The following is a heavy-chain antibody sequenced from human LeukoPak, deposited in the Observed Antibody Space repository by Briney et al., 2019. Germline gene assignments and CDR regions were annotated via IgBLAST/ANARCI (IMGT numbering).Heavy chain of an antibody. CDR1: GYTFTSCA. CDR3: ARDWGRVAGSGLY. J-gene: IGHJ4*02. Sequence: ASVKVSCKASGYTFTSCAMHWVRQAPGQRLEWMGWINAGNGNTKYSQKFQGRVTITRDTSASTAYMELSSLRSEDTAVYYCARDWGRVAGSGLYWGQGTLVTVSS. CDR2: INAGNGNT. V-gene: IGHV1-3*01. D-gene: IGHD6-19*01.